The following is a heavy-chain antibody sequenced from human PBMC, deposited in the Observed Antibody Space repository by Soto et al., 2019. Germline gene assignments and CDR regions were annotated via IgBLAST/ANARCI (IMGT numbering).Heavy chain of an antibody. CDR2: IWYDGITK. Sequence: QMQLVESGGGVVQPGTSLRLSCVGSGFTFTSYAIHWVRQTPGKGLEWLAVIWYDGITKFHTASVKGRFAISRDNSNNTVYLQMHSLRAGDTAIYRCARAKPHYGWSGETCYSGIHTWGQGTLVAVSS. CDR3: ARAKPHYGWSGETCYSGIHT. D-gene: IGHD2-15*01. CDR1: GFTFTSYA. J-gene: IGHJ5*02. V-gene: IGHV3-33*03.